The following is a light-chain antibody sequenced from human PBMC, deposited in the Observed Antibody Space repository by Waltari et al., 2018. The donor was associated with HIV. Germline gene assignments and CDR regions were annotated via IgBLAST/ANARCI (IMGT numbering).Light chain of an antibody. J-gene: IGLJ3*02. Sequence: QSALTQPRSVSGSPGQSVTISCTGTSRYVNSSNYVSWYQHHPGEAPKLVIFGVNKRPSGVPDRFSGSNSGNTASLTISGLQAEDEGHYYCCSYAGSNIHWVFGGGTKLTVL. CDR2: GVN. V-gene: IGLV2-11*01. CDR3: CSYAGSNIHWV. CDR1: SRYVNSSNY.